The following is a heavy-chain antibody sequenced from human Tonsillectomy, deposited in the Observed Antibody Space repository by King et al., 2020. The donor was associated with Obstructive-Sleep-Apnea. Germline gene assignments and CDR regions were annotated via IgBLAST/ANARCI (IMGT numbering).Heavy chain of an antibody. CDR2: ISYDGSNK. CDR3: ARGGQWLDQGYYGMDV. Sequence: VQLVESGGGVVQPGRSLRLSCAASGFTFSSYAMHWVRQAPGKGLEGVAVISYDGSNKYYADSVKGRFTISRDNSKNTLYLQMNSLRAEDTAVYYCARGGQWLDQGYYGMDVWGQGTTVTVSS. J-gene: IGHJ6*02. CDR1: GFTFSSYA. D-gene: IGHD6-19*01. V-gene: IGHV3-30*04.